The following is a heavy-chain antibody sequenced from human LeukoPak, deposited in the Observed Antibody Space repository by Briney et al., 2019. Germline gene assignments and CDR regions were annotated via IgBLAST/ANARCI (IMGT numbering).Heavy chain of an antibody. CDR2: FTTAGDT. J-gene: IGHJ4*02. V-gene: IGHV3-13*01. CDR3: ARVALSGSYHFDY. Sequence: GGSLRLSCTVSGFTFSSYDMHWVRQGTGKGLEWVSAFTTAGDTYYRASVKGRFTISRENAKNSSYLQMNSLRAGDTAVYYCARVALSGSYHFDYWGQGTLVTVSS. D-gene: IGHD3-16*02. CDR1: GFTFSSYD.